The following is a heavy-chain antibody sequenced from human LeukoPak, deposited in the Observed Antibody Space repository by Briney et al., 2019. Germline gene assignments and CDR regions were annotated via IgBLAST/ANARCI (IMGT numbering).Heavy chain of an antibody. D-gene: IGHD4-17*01. CDR1: GFTFSSSG. V-gene: IGHV3-30*02. CDR2: IRDDGSDK. Sequence: GGSLRLSCAASGFTFSSSGMHWVRQAPGKGLEWVAFIRDDGSDKYYGDSVKGRFTISRDNSKNTLYLQMNSLRAEDTAVYYCAKDPTGGNYGDYPDYFDYWGQGTLVTVSS. CDR3: AKDPTGGNYGDYPDYFDY. J-gene: IGHJ4*02.